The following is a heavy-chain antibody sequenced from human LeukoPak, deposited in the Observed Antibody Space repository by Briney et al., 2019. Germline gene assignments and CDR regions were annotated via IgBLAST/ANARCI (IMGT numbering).Heavy chain of an antibody. CDR2: ISGSGGST. CDR3: AKSRHIAVAGSFDY. V-gene: IGHV3-23*01. D-gene: IGHD6-19*01. Sequence: GGSLRLSCAASGFTFSSYAMRWVRQAPGKGLEWISAISGSGGSTYYADSVKGRFTISRDNSKNTLYLQMNSLRAEDTAVYYCAKSRHIAVAGSFDYWGQGTLVTVSS. J-gene: IGHJ4*02. CDR1: GFTFSSYA.